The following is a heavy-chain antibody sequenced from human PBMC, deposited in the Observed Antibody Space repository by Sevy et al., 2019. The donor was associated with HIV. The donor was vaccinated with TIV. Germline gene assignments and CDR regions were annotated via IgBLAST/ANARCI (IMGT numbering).Heavy chain of an antibody. V-gene: IGHV3-23*01. CDR1: GITFNNYD. J-gene: IGHJ3*02. CDR3: AGVRCDSGCSVDCFDM. CDR2: IFGSGGTI. Sequence: GGSLRLSCAASGITFNNYDMNWVRQAPGKGLDWVSTIFGSGGTIYYADSVKGRFTISRDNSKNTLYLQMNSLRTEDTAFYYCAGVRCDSGCSVDCFDMWGQGTMVTVSS. D-gene: IGHD3-22*01.